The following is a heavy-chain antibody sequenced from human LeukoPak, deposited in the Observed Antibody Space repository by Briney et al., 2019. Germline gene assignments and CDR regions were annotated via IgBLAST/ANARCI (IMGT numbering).Heavy chain of an antibody. CDR1: GGSISSSSYY. V-gene: IGHV4-39*07. D-gene: IGHD3-22*01. CDR3: ARDRYYYDSSGIYWYFDL. J-gene: IGHJ2*01. Sequence: SETLSLTCTVSGGSISSSSYYWGWIRQPPGKGLEWIGSIYYSGSTNYNPSLKSRVTISVDTSKNQFSLKLSSVTAADTAVYYCARDRYYYDSSGIYWYFDLWGRGTLVTVSS. CDR2: IYYSGST.